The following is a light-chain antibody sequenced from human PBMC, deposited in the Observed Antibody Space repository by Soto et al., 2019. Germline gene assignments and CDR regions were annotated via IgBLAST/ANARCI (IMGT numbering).Light chain of an antibody. CDR3: QQRSSWPLT. J-gene: IGKJ4*01. CDR2: DTS. V-gene: IGKV3D-11*01. CDR1: QGIGST. Sequence: EIVMTQSPAPLSVSPGEGATLSCRASQGIGSTLAWYQHKPGQAPRLLIYDTSYRATGIPARFSGSGSGTDFTLTISSLEPEDLAVYYCQQRSSWPLTFGGGTKVHIK.